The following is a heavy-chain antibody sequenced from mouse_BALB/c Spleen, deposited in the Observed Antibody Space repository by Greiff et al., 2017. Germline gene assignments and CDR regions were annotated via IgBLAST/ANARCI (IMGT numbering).Heavy chain of an antibody. J-gene: IGHJ3*01. Sequence: DVKLVESGGGLVKPGGSLKLSCAASGFTFSSYAMSWVRQTPEKRLEWVATISSGGSYTYYPDSVKGRFTISRDNAKNTLYLQMSSLRSEDTAMYYCARDGNYVRFAYWGQGTLVTVSA. D-gene: IGHD2-1*01. CDR2: ISSGGSYT. CDR1: GFTFSSYA. V-gene: IGHV5-9-3*01. CDR3: ARDGNYVRFAY.